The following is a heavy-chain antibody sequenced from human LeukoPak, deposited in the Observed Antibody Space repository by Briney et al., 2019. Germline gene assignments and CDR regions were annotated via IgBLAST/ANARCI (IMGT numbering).Heavy chain of an antibody. J-gene: IGHJ2*01. V-gene: IGHV1-46*01. D-gene: IGHD2-21*02. Sequence: ASVKVSCKASGYTFTGYYMHWVRQAPGQGLEWMGIINPSGGSTSYAQKFQGRVTMTRDMSTSTVYMELSSLRSEDTAVYYCARTLAYCGGDCYWYFDLWGRGTLVTVSS. CDR2: INPSGGST. CDR3: ARTLAYCGGDCYWYFDL. CDR1: GYTFTGYY.